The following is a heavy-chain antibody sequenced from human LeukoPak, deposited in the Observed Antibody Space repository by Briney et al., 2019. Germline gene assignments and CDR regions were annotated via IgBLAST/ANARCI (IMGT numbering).Heavy chain of an antibody. CDR3: ARNKRGDI. D-gene: IGHD1/OR15-1a*01. J-gene: IGHJ4*02. V-gene: IGHV3-7*01. CDR1: GFTFSTYW. Sequence: PGGSLRLSCAASGFTFSTYWMHWVRKAPGKGLEWVANIKEDVSEKHYVDSVKGRFTISRDNAKNSLYLQMNSLRAEDTAVYYCARNKRGDIWGQGTLVTVSS. CDR2: IKEDVSEK.